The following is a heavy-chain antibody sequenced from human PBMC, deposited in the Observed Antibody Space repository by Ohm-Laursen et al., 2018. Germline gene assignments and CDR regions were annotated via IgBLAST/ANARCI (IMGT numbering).Heavy chain of an antibody. CDR3: ARETASGANDY. CDR1: GGSISSYY. D-gene: IGHD2-15*01. Sequence: SETLSLTCTVSGGSISSYYWSWIRQPPGKGLEWIGYIYYSGSTSYNPSLKSRVTISVDTSKNQFSLKLTSVTAADTAVYYCARETASGANDYWGQGTLVTVSS. CDR2: IYYSGST. J-gene: IGHJ4*02. V-gene: IGHV4-59*01.